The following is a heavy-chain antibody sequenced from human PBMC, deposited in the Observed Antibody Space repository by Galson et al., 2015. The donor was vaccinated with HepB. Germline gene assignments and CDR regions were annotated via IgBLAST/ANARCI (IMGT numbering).Heavy chain of an antibody. J-gene: IGHJ5*02. CDR2: IIPIFGTA. CDR3: ARASTGGYCSSTSCYKNWFDP. D-gene: IGHD2-2*02. CDR1: GGTFSSYA. Sequence: SVKVSCKASGGTFSSYAIGWVRQAPGQGLEWMGGIIPIFGTANYAQKFQGRVTITADESTSTAYMELSSLRSEDTAVYYCARASTGGYCSSTSCYKNWFDPWGQGTLVTVSS. V-gene: IGHV1-69*13.